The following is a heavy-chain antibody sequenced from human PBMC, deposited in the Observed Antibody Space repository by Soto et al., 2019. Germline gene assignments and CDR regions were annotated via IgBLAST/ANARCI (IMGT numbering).Heavy chain of an antibody. D-gene: IGHD6-19*01. Sequence: VKLLESGGGLVKPGGSLRLSCAASGISFSDNAMSWVRQAPGKGLEWISAISGDGVSKLYADSVRGRFTISRDNAANTRDLQRSSLRTEDTALYECAKKDRLYGGAVAWDSGGQGTLVTVSS. V-gene: IGHV3-23*01. CDR1: GISFSDNA. J-gene: IGHJ4*02. CDR3: AKKDRLYGGAVAWDS. CDR2: ISGDGVSK.